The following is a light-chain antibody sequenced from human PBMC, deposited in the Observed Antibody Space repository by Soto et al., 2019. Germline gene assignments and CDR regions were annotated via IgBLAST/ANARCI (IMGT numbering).Light chain of an antibody. CDR1: QGISSY. CDR2: AAS. J-gene: IGKJ2*01. Sequence: AIRMTQSPSSLSASTGDRVTITCRASQGISSYLAWYQQKPGKAPKLLIYAASTLQSVVPSRFSGSGSGTDFTLTISCLQSEDFATYYCQQYYSYPPYTCGRGTKLEIK. CDR3: QQYYSYPPYT. V-gene: IGKV1-8*01.